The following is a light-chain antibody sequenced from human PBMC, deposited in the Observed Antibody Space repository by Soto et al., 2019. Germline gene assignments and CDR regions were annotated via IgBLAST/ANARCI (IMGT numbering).Light chain of an antibody. CDR3: QQWFT. CDR2: GAS. J-gene: IGKJ3*01. CDR1: QTVNSN. Sequence: NLVTQSPGTLSLSPGEIATLSCRASQTVNSNLAWYQKKPGQAPRVLIYGASSRATGIPDRFSGSGSGTDFTLTISRLEPEDFAVYYCQQWFTFGPGTKVDI. V-gene: IGKV3-20*01.